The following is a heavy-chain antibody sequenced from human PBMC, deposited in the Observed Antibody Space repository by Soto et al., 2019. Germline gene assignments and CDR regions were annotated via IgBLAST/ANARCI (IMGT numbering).Heavy chain of an antibody. CDR2: IIPILGIA. V-gene: IGHV1-69*08. Sequence: QVQLVQSGAEVKKPGSSVKVSGKASGGTFSSYTISWVRQAPGQGLEWMGRIIPILGIANYAQKFQGRVTIPADKTKSTAYMELSRLRSDETGVYYCARDCRGCSGGSCGDEYYQHWGQGTLVTVSS. D-gene: IGHD2-15*01. CDR3: ARDCRGCSGGSCGDEYYQH. J-gene: IGHJ1*01. CDR1: GGTFSSYT.